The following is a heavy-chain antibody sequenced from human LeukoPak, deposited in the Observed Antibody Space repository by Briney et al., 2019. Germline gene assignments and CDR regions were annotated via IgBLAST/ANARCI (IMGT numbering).Heavy chain of an antibody. V-gene: IGHV3-23*01. CDR2: ISGSGGST. J-gene: IGHJ4*02. D-gene: IGHD1-26*01. CDR3: ARARFLGDTLLNY. Sequence: ETLSLTCAVYGGSFSNYYWSWVRQAPGKGLEWVSAISGSGGSTYYADSVKGRFTISRDNSKNTLYLQMNSLRAEDTAVYYCARARFLGDTLLNYWGQGTLVTVSS. CDR1: GGSFSNYY.